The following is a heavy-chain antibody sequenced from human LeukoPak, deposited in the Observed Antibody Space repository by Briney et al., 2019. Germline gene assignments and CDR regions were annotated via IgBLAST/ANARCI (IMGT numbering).Heavy chain of an antibody. CDR1: GGSINNYY. Sequence: SETLSLTCIVSGGSINNYYWSWIRQPAGKGLEWMGRIYTGGTTNYNPSLKSRVTISVDTSKNQFSLRLSSVTAADTAVYYCARDPNSALWGQGTLVTVSS. CDR3: ARDPNSAL. D-gene: IGHD4-23*01. V-gene: IGHV4-4*07. J-gene: IGHJ4*02. CDR2: IYTGGTT.